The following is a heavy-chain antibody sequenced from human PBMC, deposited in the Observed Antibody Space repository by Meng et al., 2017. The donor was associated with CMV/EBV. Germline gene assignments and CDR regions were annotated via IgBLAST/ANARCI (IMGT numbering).Heavy chain of an antibody. J-gene: IGHJ4*02. CDR2: IIPIFGTA. CDR3: ARIYDSSGYYNYYFDY. D-gene: IGHD3-22*01. V-gene: IGHV1-69*12. CDR1: GGTFSSYA. Sequence: QGQVVQAGAEVKKPGSSGKVSCKASGGTFSSYAISWVRQAPGQGLEWMGGIIPIFGTANYAQKFQGRVTITADESTSTAYMELSSLRSEDTAVYYCARIYDSSGYYNYYFDYWGQGTLVTVSS.